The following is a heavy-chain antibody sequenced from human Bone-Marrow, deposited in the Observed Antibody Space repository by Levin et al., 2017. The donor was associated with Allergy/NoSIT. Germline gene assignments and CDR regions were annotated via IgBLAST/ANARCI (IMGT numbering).Heavy chain of an antibody. V-gene: IGHV3-23*01. CDR1: GFTLGSYA. J-gene: IGHJ6*02. CDR2: ISGSGAGT. Sequence: AGESLKISCAASGFTLGSYAMNWVRQAPGKGLEWVSTISGSGAGTYYADSVKGRFTISRDNSKNTLYLQLNNVRPEDTAVYYCAKDTVTSMFYYYGMDAWGQGTTVTVSS. CDR3: AKDTVTSMFYYYGMDA. D-gene: IGHD4-17*01.